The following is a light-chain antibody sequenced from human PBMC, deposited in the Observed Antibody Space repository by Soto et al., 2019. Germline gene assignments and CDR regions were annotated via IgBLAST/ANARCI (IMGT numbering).Light chain of an antibody. CDR2: AAS. J-gene: IGKJ2*01. CDR3: LQYYGYPYT. Sequence: DIQMTQSPSSLSASVGDRVTINCRASQGIRDDLGWYQQKPGKAPKRLIYAASSLQSGVPSRFSGSGSGTEFSLTISGLQPEDFAIYYCLQYYGYPYTFGQGTKLEIK. CDR1: QGIRDD. V-gene: IGKV1-17*01.